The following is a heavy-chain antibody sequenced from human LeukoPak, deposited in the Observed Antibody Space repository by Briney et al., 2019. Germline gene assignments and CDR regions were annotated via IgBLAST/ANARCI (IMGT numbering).Heavy chain of an antibody. CDR1: GGSISSYH. V-gene: IGHV4-4*09. D-gene: IGHD1-26*01. J-gene: IGHJ5*02. CDR3: ARVRVSGSYLYYFAP. CDR2: ILTSGST. Sequence: SETLSLTCTVSGGSISSYHWSWVRQPPGKGLEWIGYILTSGSTHYNPSLKSRLTISVDTSKNQFTLKVNSVTAADTAVYYCARVRVSGSYLYYFAPWGQGNLVTVSS.